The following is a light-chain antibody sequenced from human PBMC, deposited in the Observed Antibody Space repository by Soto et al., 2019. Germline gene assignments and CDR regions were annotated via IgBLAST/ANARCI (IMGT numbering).Light chain of an antibody. V-gene: IGLV2-8*01. CDR2: EVT. CDR3: SSYAGRSDFVV. J-gene: IGLJ2*01. CDR1: SSDVGGYNY. Sequence: QSALTQPPSASGSPGQSVTISCTGTSSDVGGYNYVSWYQRQPGKAPKLMIYEVTKRPSGVPDRFSGSKSGNSASLTVSGLQAEDEAEYYCSSYAGRSDFVVFGGGTKLT.